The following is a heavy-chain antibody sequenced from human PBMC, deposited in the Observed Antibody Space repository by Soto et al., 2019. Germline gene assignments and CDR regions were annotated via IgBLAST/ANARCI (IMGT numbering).Heavy chain of an antibody. CDR3: AKVGALGHCRSTSCGYSGRDA. CDR1: GFTFSNYY. J-gene: IGHJ6*04. V-gene: IGHV3-74*01. D-gene: IGHD2-2*01. Sequence: PGGSLRLSCAASGFTFSNYYMHWVRQAPGKGLVWVSSDGSTTNYADSVKGRFTISRDNATNTLYLQMNSLRAEDTAVYYCAKVGALGHCRSTSCGYSGRDAWGKGTTVIVSS. CDR2: SDGSTT.